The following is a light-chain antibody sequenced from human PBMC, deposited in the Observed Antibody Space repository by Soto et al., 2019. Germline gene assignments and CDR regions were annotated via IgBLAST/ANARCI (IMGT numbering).Light chain of an antibody. CDR1: ASDIGGYTF. Sequence: QSVLTQPPSASGSPGQSVAISCTGTASDIGGYTFVSWYQQHPGKAPKLLIYDVNKRPSGVPDRFSGSKSGNTASLTVSGLQDEDEADYCCSAHGGTNPYVFGTGTKLTVL. J-gene: IGLJ1*01. CDR2: DVN. V-gene: IGLV2-8*01. CDR3: SAHGGTNPYV.